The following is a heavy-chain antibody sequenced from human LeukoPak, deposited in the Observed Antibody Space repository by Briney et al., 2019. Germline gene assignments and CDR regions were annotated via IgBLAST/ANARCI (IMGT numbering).Heavy chain of an antibody. V-gene: IGHV3-30*04. CDR3: ARDLPYDSSSNWFDP. Sequence: GRSLRLSCAASGCTFSSYAMHWVRQAPGKGLEWVAIISDDGSTKYYADSVKGRFTIFRDNSKNTLYLQMNSLRAEDMAIYYCARDLPYDSSSNWFDPWGQGTLVTVSS. CDR1: GCTFSSYA. D-gene: IGHD6-6*01. CDR2: ISDDGSTK. J-gene: IGHJ5*02.